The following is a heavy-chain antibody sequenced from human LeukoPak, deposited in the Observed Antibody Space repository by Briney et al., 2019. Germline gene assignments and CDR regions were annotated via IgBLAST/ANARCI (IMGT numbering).Heavy chain of an antibody. CDR3: AKDRNRGFSSKYFDY. CDR1: GFTFSSYA. CDR2: ISGSGGST. Sequence: GGSLRLSSAASGFTFSSYAMSWVRQAPGKGLEWVSAISGSGGSTYYADSVKGRFTISRDNSKNTLYLQMNSLRAEDTAVYYCAKDRNRGFSSKYFDYWGQGTLVTVSS. V-gene: IGHV3-23*01. D-gene: IGHD3-10*01. J-gene: IGHJ4*02.